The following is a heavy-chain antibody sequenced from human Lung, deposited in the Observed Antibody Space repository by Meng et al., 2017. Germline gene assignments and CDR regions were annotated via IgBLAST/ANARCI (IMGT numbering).Heavy chain of an antibody. CDR3: ARDPGSYPDY. Sequence: SETLSLTCSVSGDSVSDGSYYWRWFRQPPGKTLEWIGDIFYVGRTNYHPSLKSRVTMSVDTSRNLFSLNLTSVTAADTAVYFCARDPGSYPDYWGQGLLVTVSS. D-gene: IGHD3-10*01. V-gene: IGHV4-61*01. CDR2: IFYVGRT. J-gene: IGHJ4*02. CDR1: GDSVSDGSYY.